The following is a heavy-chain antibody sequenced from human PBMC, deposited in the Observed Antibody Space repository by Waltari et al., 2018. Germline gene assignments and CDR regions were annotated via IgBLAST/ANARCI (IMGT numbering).Heavy chain of an antibody. V-gene: IGHV4-38-2*01. CDR2: IYHSGSP. CDR3: ARLWGIAAAGIWFDP. J-gene: IGHJ5*02. D-gene: IGHD6-13*01. CDR1: GYSISSGYY. Sequence: QVQLQESGPGLVKPSETLSLTCAVSGYSISSGYYWGWIRQPPGKGLEWIGSIYHSGSPYHNPTLKGRVTISVDTSKNQFSLKLGSVTAADTAVYYCARLWGIAAAGIWFDPWGQGTLVTVSS.